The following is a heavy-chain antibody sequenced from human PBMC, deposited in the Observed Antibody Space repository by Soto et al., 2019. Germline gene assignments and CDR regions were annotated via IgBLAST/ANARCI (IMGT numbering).Heavy chain of an antibody. J-gene: IGHJ5*02. CDR3: PNRSPQYPSAIQAFFDP. V-gene: IGHV3-23*01. CDR2: ISRTDDYT. CDR1: GCTFSNCA. Sequence: CGSRRLSWSASGCTFSNCAMSWVRQAPGEGLERLPSISRTDDYTSYAASVKGRFTICRDNALNTLFLHKNNLRADEPAAYYCPNRSPQYPSAIQAFFDPWGLRTMVTFCS. D-gene: IGHD3-16*01.